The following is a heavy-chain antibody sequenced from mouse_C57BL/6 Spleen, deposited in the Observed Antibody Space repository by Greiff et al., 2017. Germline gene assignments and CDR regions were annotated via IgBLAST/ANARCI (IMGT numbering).Heavy chain of an antibody. V-gene: IGHV1-64*01. Sequence: QVQLKESGAELVKPGASVKLSCKASGYTFTSYWMHWVKQRPGQGLEWIGMIHPNSGSTNYNEKFKSKATLTVDKSSSTAYMQLSSLTSEDSAVYYCAKPPYDYDGYWGQGTTLTVSS. CDR2: IHPNSGST. CDR1: GYTFTSYW. CDR3: AKPPYDYDGY. D-gene: IGHD2-4*01. J-gene: IGHJ2*01.